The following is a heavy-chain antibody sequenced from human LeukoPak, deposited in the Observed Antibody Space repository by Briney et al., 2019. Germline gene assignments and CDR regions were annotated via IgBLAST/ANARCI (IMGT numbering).Heavy chain of an antibody. J-gene: IGHJ5*02. V-gene: IGHV3-48*02. CDR2: ISSSSSTI. CDR3: AREVVVVATDWFDP. D-gene: IGHD2-15*01. Sequence: GGSLRLSCAASGFTFSTYAMSWVRQAPGKGLEWVSYISSSSSTIYYADSVKGRFTISRDNAKNSLYLQMNSLRDEDTAVYYCAREVVVVATDWFDPWGQGTLVTVSS. CDR1: GFTFSTYA.